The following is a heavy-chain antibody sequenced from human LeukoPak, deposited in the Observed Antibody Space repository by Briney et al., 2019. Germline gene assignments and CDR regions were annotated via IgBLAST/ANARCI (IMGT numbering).Heavy chain of an antibody. CDR2: ISGSGDNT. V-gene: IGHV3-23*01. CDR3: AKDFVVVPGNVNYFDY. D-gene: IGHD2-21*02. J-gene: IGHJ4*02. Sequence: GGSLRLSCAASGFTFNNYNMNWVRQAPGRGLEWVSGISGSGDNTYYADSVKGRFTVSRDNFKNTLYVQMKSLRAEDTAVYYCAKDFVVVPGNVNYFDYWGQGTLVTVSS. CDR1: GFTFNNYN.